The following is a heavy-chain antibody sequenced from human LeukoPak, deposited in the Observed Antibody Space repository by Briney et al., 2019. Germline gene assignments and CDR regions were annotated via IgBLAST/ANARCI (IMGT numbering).Heavy chain of an antibody. Sequence: ASVKVSCKASGYTFTGYYMHWVRQAPGQGLEWMGWINPNSGGTNYAQKFQGRVTMTRDTSISTAYMELSRLRSDDTAVYYCAKDSGPWSGSYFDYWGQGTLVTVSS. CDR2: INPNSGGT. V-gene: IGHV1-2*02. CDR1: GYTFTGYY. CDR3: AKDSGPWSGSYFDY. J-gene: IGHJ4*02. D-gene: IGHD3-10*01.